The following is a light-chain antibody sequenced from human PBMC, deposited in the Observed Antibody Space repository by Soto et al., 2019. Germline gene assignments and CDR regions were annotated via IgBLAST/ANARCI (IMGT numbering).Light chain of an antibody. J-gene: IGKJ1*01. V-gene: IGKV1-27*01. Sequence: DIQMTQSPSSLSASVGDRVTITCRASQSISNYLAWYQQKPGKVPKLLIYDASTLQSGVPSRFSGSGSGTEFTLTISSLQSEDVAIYYCQKYNNSPRTFGQGTKVEIK. CDR2: DAS. CDR1: QSISNY. CDR3: QKYNNSPRT.